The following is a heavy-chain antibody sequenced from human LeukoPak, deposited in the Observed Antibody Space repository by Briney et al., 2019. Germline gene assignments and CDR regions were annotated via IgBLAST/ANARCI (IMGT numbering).Heavy chain of an antibody. J-gene: IGHJ6*02. CDR2: IIPIFGTA. Sequence: GASVKVSCKASGGTFSSYAISWVRQAPGQGLEWMGGIIPIFGTANYAQKFQGRVTITADESTSTAYMELSSLRSEDTAVYYYARAISLDYYYYGMDVWGQGTTVTVSS. V-gene: IGHV1-69*13. CDR1: GGTFSSYA. CDR3: ARAISLDYYYYGMDV.